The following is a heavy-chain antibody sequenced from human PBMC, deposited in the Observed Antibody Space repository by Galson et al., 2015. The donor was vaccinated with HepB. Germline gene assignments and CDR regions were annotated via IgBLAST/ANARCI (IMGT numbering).Heavy chain of an antibody. V-gene: IGHV1-3*01. Sequence: SVKVSCKASGYTFTSYAMHWVRQAPGQRLEWMGWINAGNGNTKYSQKFQGRVTITRDTSASTAYMELSSLRSEDTAAYYCARDGPEVAARRMDYWGQGTLVTVSS. CDR2: INAGNGNT. CDR3: ARDGPEVAARRMDY. J-gene: IGHJ4*02. D-gene: IGHD6-6*01. CDR1: GYTFTSYA.